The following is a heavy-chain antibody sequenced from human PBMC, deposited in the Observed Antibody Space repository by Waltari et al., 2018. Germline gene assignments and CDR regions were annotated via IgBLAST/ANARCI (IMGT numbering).Heavy chain of an antibody. V-gene: IGHV3-48*01. CDR2: INSGSTTI. CDR1: GFTFSGYS. CDR3: VRDPYHDPSGYPGY. J-gene: IGHJ4*02. D-gene: IGHD3-22*01. Sequence: EVQLVESGGGLVQPGGSLRLACAASGFTFSGYSMNWVRQAPGKGPEWISYINSGSTTISYADSVSGRFTISRDNAKSFLYLDLFSLRAEDTAVYYCVRDPYHDPSGYPGYWGQGTLVTVSS.